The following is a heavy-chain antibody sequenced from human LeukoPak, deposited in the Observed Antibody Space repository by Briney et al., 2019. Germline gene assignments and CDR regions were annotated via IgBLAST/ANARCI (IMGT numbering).Heavy chain of an antibody. CDR2: ISWNSGSI. CDR3: AKDIATGNRLYYFDY. D-gene: IGHD1-14*01. CDR1: GFTFDDYA. Sequence: PGRSLRLSCAASGFTFDDYARHWVRQAPGKGLEWVSGISWNSGSIGYADSVKGRFTISRDNAKTSLYLQMNSLRAEDTALYYCAKDIATGNRLYYFDYWGPGTLVTVSS. V-gene: IGHV3-9*01. J-gene: IGHJ4*02.